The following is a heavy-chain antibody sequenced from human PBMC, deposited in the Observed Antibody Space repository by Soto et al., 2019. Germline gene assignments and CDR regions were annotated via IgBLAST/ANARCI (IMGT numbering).Heavy chain of an antibody. CDR2: IYYSGVT. CDR1: DDSISSYY. D-gene: IGHD3-16*01. CDR3: ARGRYYDATAYSFDV. J-gene: IGHJ3*01. Sequence: SETLSLTCTVSDDSISSYYWTWIRQPPGKGLEWIGYIYYSGVTNYNPSLKSRVTILIDTSKNQFSLKLSSVTAADTAVFYCARGRYYDATAYSFDVWGRGTMVTVSS. V-gene: IGHV4-59*01.